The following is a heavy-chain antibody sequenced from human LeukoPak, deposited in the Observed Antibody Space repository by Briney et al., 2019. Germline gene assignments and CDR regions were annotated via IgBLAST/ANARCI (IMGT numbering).Heavy chain of an antibody. V-gene: IGHV3-30-3*01. CDR1: GFTFSSYA. CDR2: ISYDGSNK. Sequence: GGSLRLSCAPSGFTFSSYAMHWVRQAPRKGLGRVAVISYDGSNKYYADSVKGRFTISRENSKTTLYLQMNSLRAEDTAVYYCASDYYDSSGYYPTFDYWGQGTLVTVSS. CDR3: ASDYYDSSGYYPTFDY. D-gene: IGHD3-22*01. J-gene: IGHJ4*02.